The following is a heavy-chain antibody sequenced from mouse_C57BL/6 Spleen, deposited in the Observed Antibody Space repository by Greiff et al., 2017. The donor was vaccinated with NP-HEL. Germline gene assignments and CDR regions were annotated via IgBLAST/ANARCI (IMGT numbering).Heavy chain of an antibody. V-gene: IGHV1-50*01. CDR2: IDPSDSYT. CDR3: ARGPYGSY. CDR1: GYTFTSYW. D-gene: IGHD1-1*01. J-gene: IGHJ2*01. Sequence: QVQLQQPGAELVKPGASVKLSCKASGYTFTSYWMQWVKQRPGQGLEWIGEIDPSDSYTNYNQKFKGKATLTVDTSSSTAYMQLSSLTSEDSAVNYCARGPYGSYWGQGTTLTVSS.